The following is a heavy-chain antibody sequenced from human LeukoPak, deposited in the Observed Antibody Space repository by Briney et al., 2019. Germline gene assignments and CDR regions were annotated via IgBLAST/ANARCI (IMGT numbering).Heavy chain of an antibody. V-gene: IGHV1-18*01. CDR3: ARDRLASSAGSYRGGY. Sequence: ASVKVSCKASGDSLSSYGITRVRQAPGQGLEWMGWISDYDGNTNYAQNVQGRVTMTTDTSTSTAYMELRSLRSDDTAVYYCARDRLASSAGSYRGGYWGQGTLVTVSS. CDR1: GDSLSSYG. J-gene: IGHJ4*02. CDR2: ISDYDGNT. D-gene: IGHD3-16*02.